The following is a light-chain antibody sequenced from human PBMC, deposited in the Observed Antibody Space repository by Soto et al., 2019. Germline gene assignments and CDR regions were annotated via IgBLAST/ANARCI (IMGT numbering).Light chain of an antibody. Sequence: DIPISESPSTLSASVGDRVTITCRASQSISSWLAWYQQKPGKAPKLLIYKASSLESGVPSRFSGSGSGTEFTLTISSLQPDDFTTYYCQQYNTYPWTFGQGTKV. CDR2: KAS. J-gene: IGKJ1*01. CDR1: QSISSW. V-gene: IGKV1-5*03. CDR3: QQYNTYPWT.